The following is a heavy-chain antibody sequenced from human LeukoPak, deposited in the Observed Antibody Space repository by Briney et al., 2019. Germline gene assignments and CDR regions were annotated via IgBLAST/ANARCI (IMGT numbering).Heavy chain of an antibody. J-gene: IGHJ4*02. D-gene: IGHD5-18*01. V-gene: IGHV1-18*01. CDR2: ISAYNGNT. Sequence: GASVKVSCKASGYNFISYGVSWVRQAPGQGLEWMGRISAYNGNTNFAQKVQGRVTMTTDTSTNTAYMELSRLRSDDTAVYYCARDRGYSYGFDYWGQGTLVTVSS. CDR3: ARDRGYSYGFDY. CDR1: GYNFISYG.